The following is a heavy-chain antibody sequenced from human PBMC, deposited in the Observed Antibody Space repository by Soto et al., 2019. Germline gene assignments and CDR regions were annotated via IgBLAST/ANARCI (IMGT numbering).Heavy chain of an antibody. J-gene: IGHJ5*01. CDR3: VRIHVSATAIDWSDS. CDR2: INAANGDT. Sequence: ASVKVSCPASGYTFTSYGIHWVRQAPGQRLEWMGWINAANGDTKYSPKFQGRVTITRDTSASKAYMEMSRLRSEDTAVYYCVRIHVSATAIDWSDSWGQGTLVTV. CDR1: GYTFTSYG. D-gene: IGHD2-21*02. V-gene: IGHV1-3*01.